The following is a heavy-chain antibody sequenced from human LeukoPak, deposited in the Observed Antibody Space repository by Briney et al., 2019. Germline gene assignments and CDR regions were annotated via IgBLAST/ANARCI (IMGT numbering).Heavy chain of an antibody. CDR1: GFTFSSYA. J-gene: IGHJ4*02. CDR3: AKDPRLSSIAARRIDY. Sequence: GGSLRLSCAASGFTFSSYAMSWVRQAPGKGLEWVSAISGSGGSTYYADSVKGRFTISRDNSKNTLYLQMNSLRAEDTAVYYCAKDPRLSSIAARRIDYWGQGTLVTVSS. CDR2: ISGSGGST. D-gene: IGHD6-6*01. V-gene: IGHV3-23*01.